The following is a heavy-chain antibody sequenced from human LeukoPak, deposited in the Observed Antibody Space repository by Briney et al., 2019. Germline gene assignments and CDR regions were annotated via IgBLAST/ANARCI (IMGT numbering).Heavy chain of an antibody. D-gene: IGHD6-19*01. CDR2: IYSGGGT. V-gene: IGHV3-66*01. J-gene: IGHJ4*02. CDR3: ARERNLEIAVAGTIFNY. Sequence: GGSLRLSCAVSGFTVSSNYMSWVRQAPGKGLEWVSVIYSGGGTYYADSVKGRFTISRDNSKNTLCLQMKSLRAEDTAVYYCARERNLEIAVAGTIFNYWGQGTLVAVSS. CDR1: GFTVSSNY.